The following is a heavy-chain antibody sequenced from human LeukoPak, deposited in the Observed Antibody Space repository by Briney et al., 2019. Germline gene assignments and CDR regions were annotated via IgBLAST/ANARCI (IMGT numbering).Heavy chain of an antibody. Sequence: ASVKVSCKASGYTFTGYYMHWVRQAPGQGLEWMGWINPISGGTNYAQKFQGWVTMTRDTSISTAYMELSRLRSDDTAVYYCARVPVGDSGWGFDYWGQGTLVTVSS. J-gene: IGHJ4*02. V-gene: IGHV1-2*04. CDR2: INPISGGT. D-gene: IGHD6-19*01. CDR1: GYTFTGYY. CDR3: ARVPVGDSGWGFDY.